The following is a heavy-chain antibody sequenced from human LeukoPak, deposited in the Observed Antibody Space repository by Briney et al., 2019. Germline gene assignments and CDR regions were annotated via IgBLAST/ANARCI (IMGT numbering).Heavy chain of an antibody. CDR2: IYYSGST. D-gene: IGHD6-13*01. CDR3: ARRKQQLAGESLYYYMDV. Sequence: SETLSLTCTVSGGSISSSSYYWGWIRQPPGKGLEWIGSIYYSGSTYYNPSLKSRVTISVDTSKNQFSLKLSSVTAADTAVYYCARRKQQLAGESLYYYMDVWGKGTTVTVSS. J-gene: IGHJ6*03. V-gene: IGHV4-39*01. CDR1: GGSISSSSYY.